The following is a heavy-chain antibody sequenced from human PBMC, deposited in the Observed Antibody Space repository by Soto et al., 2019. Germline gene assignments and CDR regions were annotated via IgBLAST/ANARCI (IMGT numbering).Heavy chain of an antibody. CDR2: IYWDDDK. V-gene: IGHV2-5*02. CDR3: AHSHLAREWFGEFARRGWFDP. J-gene: IGHJ5*02. D-gene: IGHD3-10*01. CDR1: GFSLSTSGVG. Sequence: QITLKESGPTLVKPTQTLTLTCTFSGFSLSTSGVGVGWIRQPPGKALEWLALIYWDDDKRYSQSLKSRLTITKDTSKNQVVLTMTNMDPVDTATYYCAHSHLAREWFGEFARRGWFDPWGQGTLVTVSS.